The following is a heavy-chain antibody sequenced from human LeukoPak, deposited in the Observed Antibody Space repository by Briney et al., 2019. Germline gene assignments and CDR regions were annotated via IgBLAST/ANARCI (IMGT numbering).Heavy chain of an antibody. CDR2: IFSHGET. J-gene: IGHJ4*02. V-gene: IGHV3-66*01. CDR1: GFTVGNNY. Sequence: GGSLRLSWAASGFTVGNNYMNWVRQAPGKGLEWVSLIFSHGETSYADCVKGRFTISRDNSKNTLYLQMNGLRVEDTAVYYCARDPPAVSINTYAWGQGTLVTVSS. CDR3: ARDPPAVSINTYA. D-gene: IGHD2-8*01.